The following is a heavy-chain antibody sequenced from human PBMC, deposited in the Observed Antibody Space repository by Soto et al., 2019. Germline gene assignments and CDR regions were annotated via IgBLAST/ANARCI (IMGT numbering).Heavy chain of an antibody. J-gene: IGHJ6*02. CDR1: GASISTYY. Sequence: SETLSLTCTVSGASISTYYWSWIRQPPGKGLEWIGYIYHSGMTHYSPSLKSRVTISLDTSKSQFSLKLSSVSAADTAVYYCARRVGATARGYGMEVWGQGTTVTV. D-gene: IGHD1-26*01. CDR2: IYHSGMT. V-gene: IGHV4-59*08. CDR3: ARRVGATARGYGMEV.